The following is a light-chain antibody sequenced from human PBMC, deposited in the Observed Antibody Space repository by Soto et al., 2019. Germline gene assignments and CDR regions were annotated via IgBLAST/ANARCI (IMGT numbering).Light chain of an antibody. CDR3: QQYNSYGT. Sequence: DIQMTQSPSTLSAFVGDSVTITCRASQSISRWLAWYQQIPGEAPKLLIYKASTLQSGVPSRFSGSGSGKEFSLTISSLQPDDFAIYYCQQYNSYGTFGQGTKVEIK. CDR2: KAS. CDR1: QSISRW. V-gene: IGKV1-5*03. J-gene: IGKJ1*01.